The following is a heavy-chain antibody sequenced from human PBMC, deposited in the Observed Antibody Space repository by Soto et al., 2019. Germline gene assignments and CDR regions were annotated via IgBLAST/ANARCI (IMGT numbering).Heavy chain of an antibody. CDR2: SSGSGGRT. CDR3: AKHLPTGY. J-gene: IGHJ4*02. Sequence: GGSLRLSCAASGFTFSSYAMSWVRQGPGKGRELVSASSGSGGRTYYADSVKVRCTISRDNSKNTLYLQTNSRRAEDTAVYYCAKHLPTGYWGQGPLVTVSS. V-gene: IGHV3-23*01. CDR1: GFTFSSYA.